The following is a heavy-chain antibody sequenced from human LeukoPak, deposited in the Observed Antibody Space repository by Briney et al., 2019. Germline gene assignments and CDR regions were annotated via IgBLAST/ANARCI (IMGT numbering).Heavy chain of an antibody. CDR2: TYYRTKWYK. CDR1: GDTVSSNSAT. V-gene: IGHV6-1*01. CDR3: ARGPSYFQH. J-gene: IGHJ1*01. Sequence: SQTLSLTCAISGDTVSSNSATWNWIRQSPSRGLEWLGRTYYRTKWYKYYAVSVKGRITINPDTSKNQFSLQLNSVTPEDTAVYYCARGPSYFQHWGQGTLVTVSS.